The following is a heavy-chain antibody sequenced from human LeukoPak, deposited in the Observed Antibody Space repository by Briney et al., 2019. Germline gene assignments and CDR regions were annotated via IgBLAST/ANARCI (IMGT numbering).Heavy chain of an antibody. CDR3: AKIRITGTTGHDAFDI. Sequence: GGSLRLSCAASGFTFSSYAMSWVRQAPGKGLEWVSAISGSGGSTYYADSVKGRFTISRDNSKNTLYLQMNSLRAEDTAVYYCAKIRITGTTGHDAFDIWGQGTMVTVSS. CDR1: GFTFSSYA. V-gene: IGHV3-23*01. CDR2: ISGSGGST. J-gene: IGHJ3*02. D-gene: IGHD1-14*01.